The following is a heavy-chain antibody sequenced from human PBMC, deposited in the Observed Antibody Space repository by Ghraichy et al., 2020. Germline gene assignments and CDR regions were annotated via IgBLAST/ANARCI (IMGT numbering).Heavy chain of an antibody. CDR1: GGSITSSTYY. J-gene: IGHJ4*02. Sequence: SETLSLTCTVSGGSITSSTYYWGWIRQSPGKGLEWIGNINYSGSTYYNPSLKSRVTISVDTSKNQFSLKLSSVTAADTAVYYCARKGAPVFTFDNWGQGTLVTVSS. CDR3: ARKGAPVFTFDN. D-gene: IGHD2-2*01. V-gene: IGHV4-39*07. CDR2: INYSGST.